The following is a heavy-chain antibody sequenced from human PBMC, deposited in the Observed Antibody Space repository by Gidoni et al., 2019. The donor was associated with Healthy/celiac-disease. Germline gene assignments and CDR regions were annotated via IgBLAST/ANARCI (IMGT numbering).Heavy chain of an antibody. CDR3: AGSTYSSSPGDY. J-gene: IGHJ4*02. CDR2: INHSGST. CDR1: GGFFSGYY. D-gene: IGHD6-6*01. V-gene: IGHV4-34*01. Sequence: QVQLQQWAAGLLKPSETLSLTCAVYGGFFSGYYWSWIRQPPGKGLEGIGEINHSGSTNYNPSLKSRVTISVDTSKNQFSLKLSSVTAADTAVYYCAGSTYSSSPGDYWGQGTLVTVSS.